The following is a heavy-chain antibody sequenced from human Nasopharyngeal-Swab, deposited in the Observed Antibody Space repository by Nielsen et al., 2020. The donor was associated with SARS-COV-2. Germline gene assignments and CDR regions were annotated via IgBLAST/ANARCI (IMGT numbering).Heavy chain of an antibody. J-gene: IGHJ4*02. D-gene: IGHD3-3*01. V-gene: IGHV4-59*06. CDR2: IYYSGST. CDR1: GGSIRSYY. Sequence: SETLSLTCTVSGGSIRSYYWSWIRQHPGKGREWIGYIYYSGSTYYNPSLKSRVTISVDTSKNQFSLKLSSVTAADTAVYYCARAGTIFGVVIIHFDYWGQGTLVTVSS. CDR3: ARAGTIFGVVIIHFDY.